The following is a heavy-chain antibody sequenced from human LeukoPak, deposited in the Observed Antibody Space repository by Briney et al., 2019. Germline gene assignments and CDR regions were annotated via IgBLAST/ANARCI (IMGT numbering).Heavy chain of an antibody. CDR2: ISSSTSYT. CDR3: ARDLRYCSGESCYSDYYFDL. J-gene: IGHJ2*01. D-gene: IGHD2-15*01. V-gene: IGHV3-11*06. CDR1: GFTFSDFY. Sequence: KPGGSLRLSCAASGFTFSDFYMIWIRQAPGKGLEWLSYISSSTSYTNYADSVKGRFTISRDNAKNSLYLQMNSLRAQDTAVYYCARDLRYCSGESCYSDYYFDLWGRGTLVTVSS.